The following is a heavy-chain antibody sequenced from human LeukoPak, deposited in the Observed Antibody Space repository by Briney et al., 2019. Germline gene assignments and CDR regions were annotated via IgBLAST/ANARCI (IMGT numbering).Heavy chain of an antibody. J-gene: IGHJ4*02. CDR3: ATGEGYCSGATCYSGFDY. CDR1: GYSFTNYY. Sequence: GASVKVSCKASGYSFTNYYIHWVRQAPGQGLEWMGMINPSDSSATYPQKFQGRVTMTRDTSTSTVYMELSSLRSEDTAVYYCATGEGYCSGATCYSGFDYWGQGTLVTVSS. CDR2: INPSDSSA. V-gene: IGHV1-46*01. D-gene: IGHD2-15*01.